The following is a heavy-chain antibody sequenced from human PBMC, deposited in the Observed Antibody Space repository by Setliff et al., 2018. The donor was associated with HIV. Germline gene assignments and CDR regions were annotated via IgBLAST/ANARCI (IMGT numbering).Heavy chain of an antibody. CDR3: ARRESYYDILTGPAFDAFDI. CDR2: IHTSGDT. Sequence: NPSETLSLTCAVSGYSISSGYYWSWIRQPAGKGLEWIGHIHTSGDTDYSPSLNSRVTISIDTSKKQFSLKLSSVTAADTAMYYCARRESYYDILTGPAFDAFDIWGQGTMVTVSS. J-gene: IGHJ3*02. V-gene: IGHV4-61*09. D-gene: IGHD3-9*01. CDR1: GYSISSGYY.